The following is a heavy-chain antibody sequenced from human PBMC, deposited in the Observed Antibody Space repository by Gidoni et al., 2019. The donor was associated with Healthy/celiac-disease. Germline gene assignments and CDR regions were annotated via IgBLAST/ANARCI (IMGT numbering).Heavy chain of an antibody. V-gene: IGHV3-33*01. J-gene: IGHJ6*02. D-gene: IGHD6-19*01. Sequence: QVQLVESGGGVVQPGRSLRLSCAASGFTFSRYGMHWVRQAPGKGLEWVAVIWYDGSNKYYADSVKGRFTISRDNSKNTLYLQMNSLRAEDTAVYYCARDGAHLAVAYYYYGMDVWGQGTTVTVSS. CDR1: GFTFSRYG. CDR2: IWYDGSNK. CDR3: ARDGAHLAVAYYYYGMDV.